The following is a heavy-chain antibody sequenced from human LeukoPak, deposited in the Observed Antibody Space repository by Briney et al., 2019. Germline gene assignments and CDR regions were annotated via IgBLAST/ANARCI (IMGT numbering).Heavy chain of an antibody. J-gene: IGHJ4*02. CDR2: INWNGGST. D-gene: IGHD6-19*01. Sequence: GGSLRLSCAASGFTFDDYGMSWVRQAPGKGLEWVSGINWNGGSTGYADSVKGRFTISRDNAKNSLYLQMNSLRAEDTAVYYCARVTAVAGTSVGVDAWGQGILVTVS. CDR3: ARVTAVAGTSVGVDA. V-gene: IGHV3-20*04. CDR1: GFTFDDYG.